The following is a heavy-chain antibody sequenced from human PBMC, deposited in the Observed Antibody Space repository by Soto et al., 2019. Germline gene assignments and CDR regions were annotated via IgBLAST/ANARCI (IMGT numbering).Heavy chain of an antibody. CDR2: FDPEDGET. Sequence: ASVKVSCKVSGYTLTELSMHWVRQAPGKGLEWMGGFDPEDGETIYAQKFLGRVTMTEDTSTDTAYMELSSLRSEDTAVYYCATVSAAREYYDILTGSRANWFDPWGQGTLVTVSS. D-gene: IGHD3-9*01. V-gene: IGHV1-24*01. CDR1: GYTLTELS. J-gene: IGHJ5*02. CDR3: ATVSAAREYYDILTGSRANWFDP.